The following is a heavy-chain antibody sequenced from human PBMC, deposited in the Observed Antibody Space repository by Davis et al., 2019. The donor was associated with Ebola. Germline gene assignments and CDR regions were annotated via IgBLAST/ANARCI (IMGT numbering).Heavy chain of an antibody. V-gene: IGHV4-39*07. J-gene: IGHJ4*02. Sequence: MPSETLSLTCTVSGGSITSISYFWGWIRQPPGKGLEWIGSAHYSGSSYYNPSLKSRVTISVDKSENHFSLKLSSVTAADTAVYYCARYFDWLGFDYWGQGTLVNVSS. CDR2: AHYSGSS. CDR3: ARYFDWLGFDY. D-gene: IGHD3-9*01. CDR1: GGSITSISYF.